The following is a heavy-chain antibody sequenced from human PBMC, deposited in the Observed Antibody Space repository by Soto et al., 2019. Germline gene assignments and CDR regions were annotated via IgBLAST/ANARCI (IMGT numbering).Heavy chain of an antibody. V-gene: IGHV3-7*05. Sequence: EVQLVESGGGLVQPGGALRLTCAASGFIVSSYWMKWVRRAPVKGLEGVANINQDGSEKNYVDSVRGRFTISRDNAKNSLYLQMSSLRAEDTAIYYCARGPVGVNGGTFNYWGQGALFTVSS. CDR2: INQDGSEK. D-gene: IGHD2-8*01. CDR3: ARGPVGVNGGTFNY. CDR1: GFIVSSYW. J-gene: IGHJ4*02.